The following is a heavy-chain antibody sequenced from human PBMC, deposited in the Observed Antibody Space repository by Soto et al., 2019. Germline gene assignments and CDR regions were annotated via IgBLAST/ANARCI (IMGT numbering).Heavy chain of an antibody. V-gene: IGHV1-69*13. CDR1: GGTFSSYA. J-gene: IGHJ6*02. CDR3: ARGVVRGVKVPYYGMDV. CDR2: IIPIFGTA. Sequence: SVKVSCKASGGTFSSYAISWLRQAPGQGLEWMGGIIPIFGTANYAQKFQGRVTITADESTSTAYMELSSLRSEDTAVYYCARGVVRGVKVPYYGMDVWGQGTTVTVSS. D-gene: IGHD3-10*01.